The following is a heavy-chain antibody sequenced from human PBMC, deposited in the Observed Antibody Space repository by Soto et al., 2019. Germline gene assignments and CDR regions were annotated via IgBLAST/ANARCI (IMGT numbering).Heavy chain of an antibody. CDR1: GGSISSHY. D-gene: IGHD2-21*02. CDR2: IYYSGRT. Sequence: SETLSLTCTVSGGSISSHYWSWIRQPPGKGLEWIGSIYYSGRTYNNPSLRSRVSMSIDTSKDQFSLKLKSVTAADTALYFCARQRTSVVTQAYFDVWGPGSLVTVSS. J-gene: IGHJ4*02. CDR3: ARQRTSVVTQAYFDV. V-gene: IGHV4-59*04.